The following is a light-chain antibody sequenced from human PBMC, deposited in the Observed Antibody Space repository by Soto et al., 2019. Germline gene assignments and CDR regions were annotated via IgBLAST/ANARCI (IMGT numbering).Light chain of an antibody. V-gene: IGKV3-20*01. CDR1: QTVRNNY. CDR3: QQYYSFPRT. Sequence: EFALTQSPGTLSLSPGERVTLSCRASQTVRNNYLAWYQQKPGQAPRLLIYDSSSRATGIPDRFSGSGSGTDFTLTISCLQSGDFATYYCQQYYSFPRTFGQGTKVDI. CDR2: DSS. J-gene: IGKJ1*01.